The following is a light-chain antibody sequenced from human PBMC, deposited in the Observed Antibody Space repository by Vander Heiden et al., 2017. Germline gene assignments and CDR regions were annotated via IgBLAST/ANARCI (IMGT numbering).Light chain of an antibody. CDR3: QSYDSSLSGWL. V-gene: IGLV1-40*01. CDR1: SPNIGAGYD. CDR2: TND. Sequence: QSVLTQPPSVSGAPGHRFTISCTRTSPNIGAGYDVHWYQHLPGTAPKLLIFTNDNRPSGVPDRFSGSKSGTSASLAITGLQAEDEADYYCQSYDSSLSGWLFGGGTKLTVL. J-gene: IGLJ3*02.